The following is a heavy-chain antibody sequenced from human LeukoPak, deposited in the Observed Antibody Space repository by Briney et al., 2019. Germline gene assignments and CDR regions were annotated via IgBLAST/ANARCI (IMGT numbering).Heavy chain of an antibody. CDR1: GFTFSSYS. J-gene: IGHJ4*02. CDR2: ISSSSTYI. Sequence: PGGSLRLSCAASGFTFSSYSMNWVRQAPGKGLEWVSSISSSSTYIYYADSVKGRFTISRDNAKNSLYLQMNSLRAEDTAVYYCARGGLSSILTGYHAWDYWGQGNLVTVSS. D-gene: IGHD3-9*01. V-gene: IGHV3-21*01. CDR3: ARGGLSSILTGYHAWDY.